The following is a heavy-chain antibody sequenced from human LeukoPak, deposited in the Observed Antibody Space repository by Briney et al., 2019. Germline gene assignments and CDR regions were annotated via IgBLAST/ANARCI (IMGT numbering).Heavy chain of an antibody. Sequence: PSETLSCTGAVSGYSISSGYYGGWIRQPPGKGLGWIGIIYHSGSSYYNPSLKSRVTISVDTSKNQFSLRVTSVTAADTAVYYCARHFVRSGSYWADYWGQGTLVTVSS. CDR1: GYSISSGYY. D-gene: IGHD1-26*01. J-gene: IGHJ4*02. CDR2: IYHSGSS. CDR3: ARHFVRSGSYWADY. V-gene: IGHV4-38-2*01.